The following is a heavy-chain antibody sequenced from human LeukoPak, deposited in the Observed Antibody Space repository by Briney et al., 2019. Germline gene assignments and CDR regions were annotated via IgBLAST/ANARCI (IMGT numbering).Heavy chain of an antibody. CDR3: ARGVSYYSDNSGHPGWYFDL. D-gene: IGHD3-22*01. J-gene: IGHJ2*01. CDR1: GFTFNYYD. V-gene: IGHV3-13*01. CDR2: IRTTGDT. Sequence: PGGSLRLSCAVSGFTFNYYDMHWVRQAPGKRLEWVSAIRTTGDTHYPDSVKGRFAMSREDAKNSVHLQMNTLRAGDTAVYYCARGVSYYSDNSGHPGWYFDLWGRGTLVTVSS.